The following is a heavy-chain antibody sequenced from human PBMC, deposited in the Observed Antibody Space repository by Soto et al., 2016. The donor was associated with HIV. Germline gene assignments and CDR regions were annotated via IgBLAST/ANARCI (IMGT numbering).Heavy chain of an antibody. CDR3: ARVTTRGAFDM. D-gene: IGHD4-17*01. J-gene: IGHJ3*02. Sequence: QVQLLQSGTEVKKPGTSVSLSCKTSGFTFTTYYYHWVRQAPGQGLEWIGIINPSSGSTAYAQKFQGKVAMTRDTSSKTLFLDLSSLTSDDTAIYYCARVTTRGAFDMWAKGQWSPSLQ. V-gene: IGHV1-46*01. CDR2: INPSSGST. CDR1: GFTFTTYY.